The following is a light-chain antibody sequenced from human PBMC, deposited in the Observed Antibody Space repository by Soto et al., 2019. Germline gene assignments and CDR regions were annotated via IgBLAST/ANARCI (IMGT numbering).Light chain of an antibody. Sequence: DIQMTQSPSSLSASVGDRVTITCQASQDISNYLNWYQQKPGKAPKLLIYDASNLETGVPSRFSGSGSGKDFTFNISSLQPEDIATYYCQQYDNLPLTFGGGTKVEI. CDR1: QDISNY. CDR3: QQYDNLPLT. V-gene: IGKV1-33*01. CDR2: DAS. J-gene: IGKJ4*01.